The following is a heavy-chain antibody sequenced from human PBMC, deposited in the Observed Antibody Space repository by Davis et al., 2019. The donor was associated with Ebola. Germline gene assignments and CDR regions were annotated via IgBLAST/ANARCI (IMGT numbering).Heavy chain of an antibody. Sequence: SVKVSCNASGDTFSSFSVSWVRQAPGRGLEWMGGIIPMLRSPNYAQKFLDRVTLTTDDSTRTVYMEMRSLRPEDTAVYFCARGRTGFYFDSSDSPHWFDPWGQGTLVTVSS. CDR3: ARGRTGFYFDSSDSPHWFDP. CDR1: GDTFSSFS. V-gene: IGHV1-69*16. CDR2: IIPMLRSP. J-gene: IGHJ5*02. D-gene: IGHD6-19*01.